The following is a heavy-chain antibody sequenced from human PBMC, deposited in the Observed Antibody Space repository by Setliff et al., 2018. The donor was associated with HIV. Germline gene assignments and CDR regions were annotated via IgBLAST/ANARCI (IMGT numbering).Heavy chain of an antibody. J-gene: IGHJ4*02. CDR3: ARVHTKAYVKYSYDF. V-gene: IGHV1-18*01. CDR1: GFTFSRYS. CDR2: ISGNNGDT. Sequence: ASVKVSCKTSGFTFSRYSIAWVRQAPGQGLEWMGWISGNNGDTDYDQKLQGRVTMTIDPSTNTAYMELRSLTSDDTAVYFCARVHTKAYVKYSYDFWGQGTPITVSS. D-gene: IGHD2-21*01.